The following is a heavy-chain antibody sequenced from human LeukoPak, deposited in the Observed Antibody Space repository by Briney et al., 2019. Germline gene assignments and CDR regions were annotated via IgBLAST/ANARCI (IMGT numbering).Heavy chain of an antibody. V-gene: IGHV3-23*01. Sequence: GGSLRLSCAASGFTFSSYAMNWVRQAPGKGLEWVSAISGSGGSTYYADSVRGRFTISTDNSKNTLHLQMNSLRAEDTAVYYCAKDLSSIAVAGFHYWGQGTLVTVSS. CDR2: ISGSGGST. D-gene: IGHD6-19*01. CDR3: AKDLSSIAVAGFHY. J-gene: IGHJ4*02. CDR1: GFTFSSYA.